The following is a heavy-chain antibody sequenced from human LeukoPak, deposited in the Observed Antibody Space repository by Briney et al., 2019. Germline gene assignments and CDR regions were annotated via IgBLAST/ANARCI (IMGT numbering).Heavy chain of an antibody. D-gene: IGHD2-21*02. CDR1: GFTFSTYE. CDR2: ISSRGTTI. J-gene: IGHJ5*02. V-gene: IGHV3-48*03. CDR3: ARDLRGDYP. Sequence: PGGSLRLSCAASGFTFSTYEMNWVRQAPGKGLEWVSYISSRGTTIYYADSVKGRFTISRANAKNSLYLQMNSLRDEDTAVYYCARDLRGDYPWGQGTLVTVSS.